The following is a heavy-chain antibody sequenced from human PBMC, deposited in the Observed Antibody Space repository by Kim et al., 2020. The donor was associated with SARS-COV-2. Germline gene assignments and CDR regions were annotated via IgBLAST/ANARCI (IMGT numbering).Heavy chain of an antibody. CDR2: T. Sequence: TKYSQKFQGRVTITRDTSASTAYMELSSLRSEDTAVYYCARVRGDYVNDYWGQGTLVTVSS. D-gene: IGHD4-17*01. CDR3: ARVRGDYVNDY. V-gene: IGHV1-3*01. J-gene: IGHJ4*02.